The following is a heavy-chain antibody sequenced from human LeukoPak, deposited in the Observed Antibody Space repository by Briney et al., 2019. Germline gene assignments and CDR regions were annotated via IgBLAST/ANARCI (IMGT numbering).Heavy chain of an antibody. V-gene: IGHV3-49*04. J-gene: IGHJ4*02. Sequence: PGGSLRPSCSASGFTFGDHAMSWVRQAPGKGLEWVGFIRSKGYGGTTEYAASVEGRFSLPRDDSKSFVYLQMSSLKTEDTAVYYCTRVRSGNDFDYWGQGTLVTVSS. CDR3: TRVRSGNDFDY. CDR2: IRSKGYGGTT. CDR1: GFTFGDHA. D-gene: IGHD3-10*01.